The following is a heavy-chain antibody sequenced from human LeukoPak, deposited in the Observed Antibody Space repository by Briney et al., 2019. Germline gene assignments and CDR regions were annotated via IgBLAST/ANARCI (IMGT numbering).Heavy chain of an antibody. Sequence: GGSLRLSCAASGFTFSFYWMSWVRQAPGKGLEWVANIKQDGREKYYVDSVKGRFTISRDNAKNSVYLQMNSLRAEDTTVYYCARGLGYCSGGSCPRRAFDIWGQGTVVTVSS. CDR1: GFTFSFYW. D-gene: IGHD2-15*01. V-gene: IGHV3-7*03. CDR2: IKQDGREK. CDR3: ARGLGYCSGGSCPRRAFDI. J-gene: IGHJ3*02.